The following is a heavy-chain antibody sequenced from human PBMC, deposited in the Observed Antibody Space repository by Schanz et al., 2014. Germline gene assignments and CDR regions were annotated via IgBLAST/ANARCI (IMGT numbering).Heavy chain of an antibody. Sequence: EVQLVESGGGLVQPGRSLRLSCAASGFPFNEYGMLWVRQAPGKGLEWVSSISWNSGSIDYADSVKGRFTISRDNAKNSLYLQMNSLRAEDTALYYCARDTAQSCIGPSCFEYFQHWGQGALGTVSS. V-gene: IGHV3-9*01. CDR3: ARDTAQSCIGPSCFEYFQH. D-gene: IGHD2-2*01. CDR2: ISWNSGSI. CDR1: GFPFNEYG. J-gene: IGHJ1*01.